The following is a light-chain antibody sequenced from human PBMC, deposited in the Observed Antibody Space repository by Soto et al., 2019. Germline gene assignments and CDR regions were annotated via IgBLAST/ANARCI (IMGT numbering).Light chain of an antibody. CDR3: SSYTSSSTLCV. V-gene: IGLV2-14*01. CDR2: DVS. J-gene: IGLJ1*01. Sequence: QSVLTQPASVSGSPGQSIPISCTGTSSDVGGYNYVSWYQQHPGKAPKLMIYDVSNRPSGVSNRFSGSKSGNTASLTISGLQAEDEADYYCSSYTSSSTLCVFGTGTRSPS. CDR1: SSDVGGYNY.